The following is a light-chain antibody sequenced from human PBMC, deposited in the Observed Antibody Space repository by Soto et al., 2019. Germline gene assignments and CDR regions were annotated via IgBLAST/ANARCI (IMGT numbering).Light chain of an antibody. V-gene: IGLV2-14*01. CDR2: DVR. CDR3: SSYTTISTYV. Sequence: QAALTQPACVSGSPGQSIAISCTGTSSDVGGYNYVSWYQQHPGKAPKLMIYDVRNRPSGVSNRFSGSKSVNTASLTISGLQAEDEADYYCSSYTTISTYVFGTGTKVTVL. CDR1: SSDVGGYNY. J-gene: IGLJ1*01.